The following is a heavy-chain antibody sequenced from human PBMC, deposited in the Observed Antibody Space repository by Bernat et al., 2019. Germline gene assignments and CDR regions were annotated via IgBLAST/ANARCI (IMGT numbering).Heavy chain of an antibody. CDR1: GFTFSSYA. Sequence: EVQLLESGGGLVQPGGSLRVSCAASGFTFSSYAMTWVRQAPGKGLEWVSTISDGSITTYYADSMKGRFTISRDNSKNTLYLQMNSLRAEDTAVYYCAKFDSSGWYRVIQGDGFDIWGQGTMVTVSS. CDR3: AKFDSSGWYRVIQGDGFDI. J-gene: IGHJ3*02. V-gene: IGHV3-23*01. D-gene: IGHD6-19*01. CDR2: ISDGSITT.